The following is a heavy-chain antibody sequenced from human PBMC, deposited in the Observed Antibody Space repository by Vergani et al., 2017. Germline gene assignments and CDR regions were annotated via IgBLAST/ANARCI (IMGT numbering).Heavy chain of an antibody. D-gene: IGHD3-9*01. V-gene: IGHV4-61*08. CDR2: IYSTGST. CDR3: ARVMYRDEASTGYRLEGMDI. J-gene: IGHJ6*02. CDR1: GAYVGSGGYH. Sequence: QVQLQESGPGLVKASQTLSLTCSVSGAYVGSGGYHWSWIRQSPGKGLEWIGYIYSTGSTNYNPSLNSRVTMSVDTSKNQFSLKLRSVTAADTAVYFCARVMYRDEASTGYRLEGMDIWGQGTTVTISS.